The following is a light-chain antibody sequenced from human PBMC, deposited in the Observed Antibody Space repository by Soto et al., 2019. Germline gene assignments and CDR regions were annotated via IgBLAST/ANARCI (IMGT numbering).Light chain of an antibody. J-gene: IGLJ3*02. V-gene: IGLV2-14*01. CDR2: EVS. CDR3: TSYISRGTVV. CDR1: SSDIGGYIY. Sequence: QSVLTQPASVSGSPGQSITISCAGTSSDIGGYIYVSWYQQHPGKAPKLMLYEVSNRPSGVSHRCSVSKSGSTASLTSSGLQAEEEDDYYSTSYISRGTVVFGGGAKLTVL.